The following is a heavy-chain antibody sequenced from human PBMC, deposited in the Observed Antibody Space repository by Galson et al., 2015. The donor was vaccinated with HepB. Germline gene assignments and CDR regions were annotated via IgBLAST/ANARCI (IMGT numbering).Heavy chain of an antibody. CDR1: GFTFSSYG. Sequence: SLRLSCAASGFTFSSYGMHWVRQAPGKGLEWLSGISSTGGITIYADSVKGLFTISRDNSKNTLYLQMNSLRAEDTAVYYCAKDKRDDYGDYVGSFDIWGQGTMVTVSS. CDR3: AKDKRDDYGDYVGSFDI. V-gene: IGHV3-NL1*01. J-gene: IGHJ3*02. D-gene: IGHD4-17*01. CDR2: ISSTGGIT.